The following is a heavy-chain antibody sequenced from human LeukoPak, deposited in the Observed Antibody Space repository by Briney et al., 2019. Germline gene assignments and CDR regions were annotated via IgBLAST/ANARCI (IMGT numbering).Heavy chain of an antibody. D-gene: IGHD2-21*02. CDR3: ATRVVVTAILRTGFDP. J-gene: IGHJ5*02. CDR2: ISYDGSNK. CDR1: GFTFSSYG. Sequence: GRSLRLSCAASGFTFSSYGMHWVRQAPGKGLEWVAVISYDGSNKYYADSVKGRFTISRDNSKNTLYLQMNSLRAEDTAVYYCATRVVVTAILRTGFDPWGQGTLVTVSS. V-gene: IGHV3-30*03.